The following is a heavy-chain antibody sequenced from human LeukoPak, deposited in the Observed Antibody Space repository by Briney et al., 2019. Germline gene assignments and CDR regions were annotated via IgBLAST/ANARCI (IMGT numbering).Heavy chain of an antibody. Sequence: SETLSLTCTVSGGSISSGSYYWSWIRQPAGKGLEWIGRIYTSGSTNYNPSLKSRVTISVDTSKNQFSLKLSSVTAADTAVYYCARDYYDSSGYDYWSQGTLVTVSS. D-gene: IGHD3-22*01. V-gene: IGHV4-61*02. CDR3: ARDYYDSSGYDY. CDR1: GGSISSGSYY. CDR2: IYTSGST. J-gene: IGHJ4*02.